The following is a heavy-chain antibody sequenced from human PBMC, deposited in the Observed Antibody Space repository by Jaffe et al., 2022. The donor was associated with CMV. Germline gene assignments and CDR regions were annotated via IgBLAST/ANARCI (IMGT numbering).Heavy chain of an antibody. J-gene: IGHJ6*03. D-gene: IGHD1-26*01. CDR1: GFTFSSYE. CDR2: ISSSGSTI. CDR3: ARVRGLHYYYMDV. Sequence: EVQLVESGGGLVQPGGSLRLSCAASGFTFSSYEMNWVRQAPGKGLEWVSYISSSGSTIYYADSVKGRFTISRDNAKNSLYLQMNSLRAEDTAVYYCARVRGLHYYYMDVWGKGTTVTVSS. V-gene: IGHV3-48*03.